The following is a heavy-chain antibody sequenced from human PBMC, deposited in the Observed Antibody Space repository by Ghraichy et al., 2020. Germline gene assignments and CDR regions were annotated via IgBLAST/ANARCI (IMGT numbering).Heavy chain of an antibody. CDR2: IYSGGST. CDR3: ARATPGQQLAPYYYGMDV. V-gene: IGHV3-53*01. CDR1: GFTVSSNY. D-gene: IGHD6-13*01. Sequence: GGSLRLSCAASGFTVSSNYMSWVRQAPGKGLEWVSVIYSGGSTYYADSVKGRFTISRDNSKNTLYLQMNSLRAEDTAVYYCARATPGQQLAPYYYGMDVWGQGTTVTVSS. J-gene: IGHJ6*02.